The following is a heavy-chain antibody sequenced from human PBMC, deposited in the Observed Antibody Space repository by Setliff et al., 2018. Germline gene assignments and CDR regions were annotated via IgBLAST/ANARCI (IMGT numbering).Heavy chain of an antibody. CDR3: ARPHDYGDYSLYV. V-gene: IGHV4-39*01. CDR2: IYYSGGT. J-gene: IGHJ6*04. CDR1: GGSINSRSKY. D-gene: IGHD4-17*01. Sequence: PSETLSLTCTVSGGSINSRSKYWGWIRQPPGKGLEWIGSIYYSGGTYYNPSLKSRVTISVGTSKNQFYLKLSSVTAADTAVYYCARPHDYGDYSLYVWGKGTTVTVSS.